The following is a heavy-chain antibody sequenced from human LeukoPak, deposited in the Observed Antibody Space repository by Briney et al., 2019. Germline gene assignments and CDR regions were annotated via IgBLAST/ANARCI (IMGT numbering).Heavy chain of an antibody. CDR3: ARRRIRDGYMGV. J-gene: IGHJ4*02. V-gene: IGHV4-30-2*01. CDR1: GGSISSSSYY. D-gene: IGHD5-24*01. CDR2: IYHSGST. Sequence: PSETLSLTCTVSGGSISSSSYYWSWIRQPPGKGLEWIGYIYHSGSTYYNPSLKSRVTISVDRSKNQFSLKLSSVTAADTAVYYCARRRIRDGYMGVWGQGTLVTVSS.